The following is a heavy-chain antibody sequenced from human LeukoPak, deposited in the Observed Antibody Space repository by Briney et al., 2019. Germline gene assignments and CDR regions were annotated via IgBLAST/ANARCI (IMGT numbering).Heavy chain of an antibody. CDR3: AKGSKAVLFTRDHYMDV. V-gene: IGHV3-30*02. J-gene: IGHJ6*03. D-gene: IGHD6-19*01. CDR1: GFTFINYS. CDR2: IRYDGSNK. Sequence: GGSLRLSCAASGFTFINYSMNWVRQAPGKGLEWVAFIRYDGSNKYYADSVRGRFTISRDNSKNTLYLQMNSLRAEDTAVYFCAKGSKAVLFTRDHYMDVWGKGTTVTISS.